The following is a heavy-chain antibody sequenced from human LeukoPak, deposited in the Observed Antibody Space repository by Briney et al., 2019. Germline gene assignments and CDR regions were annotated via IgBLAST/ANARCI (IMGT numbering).Heavy chain of an antibody. CDR3: ARDWGWNWFDP. J-gene: IGHJ5*02. D-gene: IGHD7-27*01. V-gene: IGHV1-8*01. CDR2: MNPNSGNT. CDR1: GYTFTSYD. Sequence: ASVKVSCKASGYTFTSYDINWVRQATGQGLERMGWMNPNSGNTGYAQKFQGRVTMTRNTSISTAYVELSSLRSEDTAVYYCARDWGWNWFDPWGQGTLVTVSS.